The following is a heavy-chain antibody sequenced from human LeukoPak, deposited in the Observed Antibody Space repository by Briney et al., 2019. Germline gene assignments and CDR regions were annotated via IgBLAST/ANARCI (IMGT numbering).Heavy chain of an antibody. CDR1: GYTLTELS. Sequence: ASVKVSCKVSGYTLTELSMHWVRQAPGKGLEWMGGFDPEDGETIYAQKFQGRVTMTEDTSTDTAYMELSSLRSEDTAVYYCATDQAYYYDSSGPLEYFQHWGQGTLVTVSS. CDR3: ATDQAYYYDSSGPLEYFQH. V-gene: IGHV1-24*01. D-gene: IGHD3-22*01. J-gene: IGHJ1*01. CDR2: FDPEDGET.